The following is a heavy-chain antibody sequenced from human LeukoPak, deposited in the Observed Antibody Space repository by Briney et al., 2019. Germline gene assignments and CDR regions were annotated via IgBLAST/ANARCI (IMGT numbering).Heavy chain of an antibody. CDR2: ISWNSGSI. V-gene: IGHV3-9*01. D-gene: IGHD6-25*01. Sequence: PGGSLRLSCAASGFTFDDYAMHWVRQAPGKGLEWVSGISWNSGSIGYADSVKGRFTISRDNAKNSLYLQMNSLRGEDTALYYCAKDTAAGGDVFDVWGQGTMVTVSS. J-gene: IGHJ3*01. CDR1: GFTFDDYA. CDR3: AKDTAAGGDVFDV.